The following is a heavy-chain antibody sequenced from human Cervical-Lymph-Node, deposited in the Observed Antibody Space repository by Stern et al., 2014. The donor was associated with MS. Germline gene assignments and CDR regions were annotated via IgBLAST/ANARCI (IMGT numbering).Heavy chain of an antibody. CDR2: IFPVCGTP. Sequence: VQLVESGAEVTKPGSSVKVSCKASGGTFSKFPSSWVRQAPGQGLEWMGGIFPVCGTPTYAQEFRGRVTITADVSTSTVYMELSSLRSDDTAVYYCARSSETSDRWYSLGYDLWGQGPLVTVSS. CDR3: ARSSETSDRWYSLGYDL. CDR1: GGTFSKFP. V-gene: IGHV1-69*01. J-gene: IGHJ5*02. D-gene: IGHD6-13*01.